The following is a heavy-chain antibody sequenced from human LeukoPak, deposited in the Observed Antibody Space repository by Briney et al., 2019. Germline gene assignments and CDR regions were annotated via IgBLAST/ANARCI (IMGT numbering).Heavy chain of an antibody. CDR1: GGSISSATYY. V-gene: IGHV4-61*02. D-gene: IGHD1-26*01. CDR2: IDTSGST. J-gene: IGHJ4*02. CDR3: AKSGGSGLIDY. Sequence: SETLSLTCTVSGGSISSATYYWSWIRQPAGKGLEWIGRIDTSGSTNYNPSLKSRVTISVDTSKNQFSLNLSSVTAADTAVYYCAKSGGSGLIDYWGQGTLVTVSS.